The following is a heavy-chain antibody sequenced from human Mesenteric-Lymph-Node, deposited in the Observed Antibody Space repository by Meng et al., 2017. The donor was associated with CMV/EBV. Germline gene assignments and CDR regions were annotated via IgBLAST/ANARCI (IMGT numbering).Heavy chain of an antibody. Sequence: GSLRLSCTVSGGFVSTGTYYWSWIRQPPGKQLEWIGYIYYSGTTNYNPSLKSRLTITVDTSKNQFSLRLTSLTAADAAVYYCARDIVLMVYAVPSGDAFDIWGQGTMVTVSS. CDR2: IYYSGTT. D-gene: IGHD2-8*01. J-gene: IGHJ3*02. CDR3: ARDIVLMVYAVPSGDAFDI. V-gene: IGHV4-61*01. CDR1: GGFVSTGTYY.